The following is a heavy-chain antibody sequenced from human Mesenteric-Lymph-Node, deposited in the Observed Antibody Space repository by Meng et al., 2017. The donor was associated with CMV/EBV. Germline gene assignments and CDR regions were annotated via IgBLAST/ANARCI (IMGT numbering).Heavy chain of an antibody. CDR1: GGSFSGYY. D-gene: IGHD3-10*01. V-gene: IGHV4-34*01. J-gene: IGHJ4*02. Sequence: TCAVYGGSFSGYYWSWIRQPPGKGLEWIGEINHSGSTSYNPSLKSRVTISVDTSKNQFSLKLNSVTAADTAVYYCARGRWMVRGVIGYWGQGTLVTVSS. CDR3: ARGRWMVRGVIGY. CDR2: INHSGST.